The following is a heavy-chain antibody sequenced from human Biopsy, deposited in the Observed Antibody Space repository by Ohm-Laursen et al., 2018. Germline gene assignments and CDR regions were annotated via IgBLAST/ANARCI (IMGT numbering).Heavy chain of an antibody. J-gene: IGHJ6*02. CDR2: IYYSVVT. V-gene: IGHV4-59*02. CDR1: GGSVTKYY. Sequence: PGTLSLTCTVSGGSVTKYYWSWIRQPPGKGLEWIGHIYYSVVTNYNPSLQSRVSISVDTSRNQVSLTLSSVTAADTAVYYCARDSGILNYGNFKYYHYYGMDVWGQGTKVTVSS. CDR3: ARDSGILNYGNFKYYHYYGMDV. D-gene: IGHD4-11*01.